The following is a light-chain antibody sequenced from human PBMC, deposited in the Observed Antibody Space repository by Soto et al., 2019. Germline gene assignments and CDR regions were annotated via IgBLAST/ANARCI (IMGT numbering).Light chain of an antibody. CDR3: QTWGTGIWV. J-gene: IGLJ3*02. Sequence: QLVLTQSPSASASLGASVTLTCTLSSGHINYAIAWHQLQPEKGPRYLMKVNNDGSHNKGDGIPDRFAGSSSGAERYLTISSLQSEDEGYYYCQTWGTGIWVFGGGTKLTVL. CDR1: SGHINYA. V-gene: IGLV4-69*01. CDR2: VNNDGSH.